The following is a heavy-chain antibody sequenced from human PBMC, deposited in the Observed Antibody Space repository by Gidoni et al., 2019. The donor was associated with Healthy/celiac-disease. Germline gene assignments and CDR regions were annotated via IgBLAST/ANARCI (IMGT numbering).Heavy chain of an antibody. J-gene: IGHJ3*02. D-gene: IGHD4-17*01. V-gene: IGHV3-21*01. Sequence: EVQLVESGGGLVKPGGSLRLACAASGFTFSSYSMSCVRQTPGKGLEWVSSISSSSSYIYYADSVKGRFTISRDNAKNSLYLQMNSLRAEDTAVYYCARAGLRDAFDIWGQGTMVTVSS. CDR2: ISSSSSYI. CDR3: ARAGLRDAFDI. CDR1: GFTFSSYS.